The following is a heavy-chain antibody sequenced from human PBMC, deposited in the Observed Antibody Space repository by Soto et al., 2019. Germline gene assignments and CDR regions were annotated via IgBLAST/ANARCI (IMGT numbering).Heavy chain of an antibody. CDR1: GDSVSSNSAT. CDR2: TYYRSKWYN. J-gene: IGHJ6*03. D-gene: IGHD1-1*01. Sequence: SQTLSLTCAISGDSVSSNSATWNWIRQSPSRGLEWLGRTYYRSKWYNDYAVSVKSRIAINPDTSKNQLSLQLNSVTPEDTSVYYCSGAGTTLIGYYYYMDVWGKGTTVTAP. CDR3: SGAGTTLIGYYYYMDV. V-gene: IGHV6-1*01.